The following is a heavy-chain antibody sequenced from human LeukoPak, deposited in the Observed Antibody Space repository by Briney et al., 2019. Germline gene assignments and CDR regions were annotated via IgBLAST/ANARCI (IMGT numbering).Heavy chain of an antibody. D-gene: IGHD6-19*01. V-gene: IGHV4-39*07. Sequence: SLSLALTNNVAAGSISSSSYEWGWIRQPPGKSLEWIGSIYYSGSTYYNPSLKSRVTISVDTSKNQFSLKLSSVTAADTAVYYCARAVAGTRDENWFDPWGQGTLVTVSS. CDR3: ARAVAGTRDENWFDP. CDR2: IYYSGST. J-gene: IGHJ5*02. CDR1: AGSISSSSYE.